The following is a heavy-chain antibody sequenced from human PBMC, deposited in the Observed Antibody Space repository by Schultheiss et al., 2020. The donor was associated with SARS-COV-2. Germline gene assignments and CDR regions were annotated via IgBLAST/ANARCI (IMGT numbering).Heavy chain of an antibody. CDR2: IYYSGST. CDR3: ARGLLLYYFDY. J-gene: IGHJ4*02. Sequence: SETLSLTCTVSGGSISSGGYYWSWIRQHPGKGLEWIGYIYYSGSTYYNPSLKSRVTISVDTSKNQFSLNLSSVTAADTAVYYCARGLLLYYFDYWGQGTLVTVSS. D-gene: IGHD2-15*01. CDR1: GGSISSGGYY. V-gene: IGHV4-31*03.